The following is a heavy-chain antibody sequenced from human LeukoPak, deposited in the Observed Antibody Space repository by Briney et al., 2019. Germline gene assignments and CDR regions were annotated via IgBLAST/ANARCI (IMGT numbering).Heavy chain of an antibody. J-gene: IGHJ4*02. D-gene: IGHD3-16*02. V-gene: IGHV1-2*02. CDR1: GYTFTRYY. CDR2: INPNSCDK. Sequence: ASVTVSCKASGYTFTRYYMHWVRQAPGKGLEWVGWINPNSCDKKYAHKSQGRVTITRNHSIKPAYLDLNRLNPHYPAVYYCARSDICGSYLLFDLWGQGTLVSVS. CDR3: ARSDICGSYLLFDL.